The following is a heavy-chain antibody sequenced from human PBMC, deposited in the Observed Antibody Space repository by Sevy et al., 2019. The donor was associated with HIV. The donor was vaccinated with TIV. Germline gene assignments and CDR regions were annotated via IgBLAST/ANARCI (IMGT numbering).Heavy chain of an antibody. CDR2: ISAYNGNT. D-gene: IGHD3-3*01. J-gene: IGHJ6*02. CDR3: ARERSYYDFWSGYSRGQYYYYGMDV. V-gene: IGHV1-18*01. CDR1: GYTFTSYG. Sequence: ASMKVSCKASGYTFTSYGISWVRQAPGQGLEWMGWISAYNGNTNYAQKLQGRVTMTTDTSTSTAYMELRSLRSDDTAVYYCARERSYYDFWSGYSRGQYYYYGMDVWGQGTTVTVSS.